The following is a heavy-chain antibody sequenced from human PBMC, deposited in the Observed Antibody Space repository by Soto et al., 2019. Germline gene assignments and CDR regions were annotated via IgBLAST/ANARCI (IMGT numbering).Heavy chain of an antibody. J-gene: IGHJ4*02. Sequence: SETLSLTCSFSGDSVTSHYLTWIRQSPEKGLEWIGYMNYTGFSHYSPSLKSRVTISVDTAKNQFTLQLTSVTAADTAVYYCARGGYSGYVFSPYWGQGTLVTVSS. V-gene: IGHV4-59*02. CDR2: MNYTGFS. CDR3: ARGGYSGYVFSPY. CDR1: GDSVTSHY. D-gene: IGHD5-12*01.